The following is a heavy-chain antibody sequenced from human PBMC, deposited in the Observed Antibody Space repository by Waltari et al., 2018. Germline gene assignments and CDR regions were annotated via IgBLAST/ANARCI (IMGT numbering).Heavy chain of an antibody. J-gene: IGHJ2*01. D-gene: IGHD2-15*01. CDR1: GGSISITSYY. CDR3: ARLGDHRVVVTATGWYFDL. V-gene: IGHV4-39*02. Sequence: QLQLQESGPGLVKPSETLSLTCTVSGGSISITSYYWRWTRQPPGKGRELIGTIYYSGSTYYNPSLKSRLTISVDSSKNHFSLKLSSVTAADTAVYYCARLGDHRVVVTATGWYFDLWGRGTLVTVSS. CDR2: IYYSGST.